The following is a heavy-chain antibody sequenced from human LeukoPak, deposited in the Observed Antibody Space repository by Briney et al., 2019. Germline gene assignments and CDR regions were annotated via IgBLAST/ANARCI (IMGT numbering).Heavy chain of an antibody. J-gene: IGHJ4*02. CDR1: GFSFSAYP. CDR2: ISASGDVT. CDR3: ARTGQVDY. D-gene: IGHD1-1*01. V-gene: IGHV3-23*01. Sequence: GGSLRLSCAASGFSFSAYPMGWVRQAPGKGLQWLSGISASGDVTFHADRVKGRFAISRDNSKNTLYLQMNSLRAEDSAIYYCARTGQVDYWGQGTLVTVSS.